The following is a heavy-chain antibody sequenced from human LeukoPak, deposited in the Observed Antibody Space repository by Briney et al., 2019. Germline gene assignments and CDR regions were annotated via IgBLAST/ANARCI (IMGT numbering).Heavy chain of an antibody. Sequence: SETLSLTCAVYGGSFSGYYWSWIRQPPGKGLEWIGSIYYSGSTYYNPSLKSRVTISVDTSKNQFSLKLSSVTAADTAVYYCARGSDIVVVPAAAYFDYWGQGTLVTVSS. V-gene: IGHV4-34*01. CDR2: IYYSGST. J-gene: IGHJ4*02. CDR3: ARGSDIVVVPAAAYFDY. CDR1: GGSFSGYY. D-gene: IGHD2-2*01.